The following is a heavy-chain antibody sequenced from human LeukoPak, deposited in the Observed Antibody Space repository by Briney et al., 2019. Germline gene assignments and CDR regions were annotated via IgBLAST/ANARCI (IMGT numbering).Heavy chain of an antibody. Sequence: SETLSLTCAVSGGPISSDGDSWNWIPQPPGEGLVWIGYIYHGGSTYYNPSLKSRVTISVGTSKNQFSLKLSSVTAADTAMYYCAREKVGATTEGFDYWGQGTLVTVSS. D-gene: IGHD1-26*01. V-gene: IGHV4-30-2*01. CDR1: GGPISSDGDS. CDR2: IYHGGST. J-gene: IGHJ4*02. CDR3: AREKVGATTEGFDY.